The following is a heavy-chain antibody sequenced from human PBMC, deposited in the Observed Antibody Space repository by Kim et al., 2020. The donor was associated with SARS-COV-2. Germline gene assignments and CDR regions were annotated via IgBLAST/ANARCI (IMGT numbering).Heavy chain of an antibody. CDR2: IVVGSGNT. CDR1: GFTFIGSA. D-gene: IGHD2-15*01. J-gene: IGHJ5*02. CDR3: AAVRDCSGGSGYYDGLCWLDP. Sequence: ASVKVSCKASGFTFIGSAMQWVRQARGQRLEWIGWIVVGSGNTNYAPEFQERVTITRDMSTRTAYMELSSLRSADTAVYYCAAVRDCSGGSGYYDGLCWLDPGGRGTLVTVSS. V-gene: IGHV1-58*02.